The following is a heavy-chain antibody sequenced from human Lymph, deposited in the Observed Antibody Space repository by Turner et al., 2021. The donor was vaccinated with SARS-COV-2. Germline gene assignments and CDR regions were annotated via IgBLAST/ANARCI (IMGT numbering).Heavy chain of an antibody. CDR1: GYSFTSYW. CDR3: AGRGEANRWWAALDY. V-gene: IGHV5-51*01. CDR2: IDPGDSET. Sequence: VQLVQSGAEVQKPGESLKISCKGSGYSFTSYWIGWVRKTPGKGLEWMGLIDPGDSETRYSPSFQGKVTISADKSISTAYLQWSSLKASVTAMYYCAGRGEANRWWAALDYWGQGTLVTVSS. J-gene: IGHJ4*02. D-gene: IGHD2-15*01.